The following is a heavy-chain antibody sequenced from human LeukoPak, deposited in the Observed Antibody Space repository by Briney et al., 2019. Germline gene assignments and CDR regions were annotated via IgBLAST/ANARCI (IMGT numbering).Heavy chain of an antibody. CDR3: ARRETTPDY. V-gene: IGHV4-34*01. CDR2: INHSGST. Sequence: SETLSLTCTVSGGSISSYYWSWIRQPPGKGLEWIGEINHSGSTNYNPSLKSRVTISVDTSKNQFSLKLSSVTAADTAVYYCARRETTPDYWGQGTLVTVSS. D-gene: IGHD1-7*01. CDR1: GGSISSYY. J-gene: IGHJ4*02.